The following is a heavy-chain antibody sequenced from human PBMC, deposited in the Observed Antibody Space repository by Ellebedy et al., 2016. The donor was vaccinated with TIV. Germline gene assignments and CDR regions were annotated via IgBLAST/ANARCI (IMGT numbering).Heavy chain of an antibody. CDR2: FDPEDGET. D-gene: IGHD3-3*01. Sequence: ASVKVSXXVSGYTLTELSMHWVRQAPGKGLEWMGGFDPEDGETIYAQKFQGRVTMTEDTSTDTAYMELSSLRSEDTAVYYCATAWGPITIQRFNAFDIWGQGTMVTVSS. J-gene: IGHJ3*02. CDR3: ATAWGPITIQRFNAFDI. CDR1: GYTLTELS. V-gene: IGHV1-24*01.